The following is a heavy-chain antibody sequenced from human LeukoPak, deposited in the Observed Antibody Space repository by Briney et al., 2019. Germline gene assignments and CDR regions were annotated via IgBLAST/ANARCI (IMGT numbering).Heavy chain of an antibody. CDR3: GRGDRGQQPAHTQYYMDV. Sequence: GGSLRLSCAASGFTFSSYAMHWVRQAPGQGVEYVSSISSNGGPTYYAYSVKGRFTISRDNSKNTLYLQMGSLRAEDMAVYYCGRGDRGQQPAHTQYYMDVWGKGTTVTVSS. CDR1: GFTFSSYA. V-gene: IGHV3-64*01. CDR2: ISSNGGPT. D-gene: IGHD6-13*01. J-gene: IGHJ6*03.